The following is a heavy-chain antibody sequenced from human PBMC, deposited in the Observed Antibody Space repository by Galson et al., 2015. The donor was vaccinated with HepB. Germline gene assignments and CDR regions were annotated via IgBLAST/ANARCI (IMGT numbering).Heavy chain of an antibody. Sequence: SLRLSCAASGFTFSSYAMHWVRQAPGKGLEWVAVISYDGSNKYYADSVKGRFTISRDNSKNTLYLQMNNLRAEDTAVYYCAREHDGPVGGPHYFDYWGQGTLFTVSS. CDR2: ISYDGSNK. CDR3: AREHDGPVGGPHYFDY. D-gene: IGHD2-15*01. CDR1: GFTFSSYA. V-gene: IGHV3-30*04. J-gene: IGHJ4*02.